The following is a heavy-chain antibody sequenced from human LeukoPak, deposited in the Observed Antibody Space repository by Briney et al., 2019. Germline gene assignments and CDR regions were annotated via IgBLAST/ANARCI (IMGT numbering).Heavy chain of an antibody. J-gene: IGHJ4*02. V-gene: IGHV3-7*01. Sequence: GGSLRLSCAASGFTFSSYWMSWVRQAPGKGLECEANIKQDGSEKYYVDSVKGRFTISRDNAKNSLYLQMNSLRAEDTAVYYCATARGADYWGQGILVTVSS. CDR3: ATARGADY. CDR2: IKQDGSEK. D-gene: IGHD3-10*01. CDR1: GFTFSSYW.